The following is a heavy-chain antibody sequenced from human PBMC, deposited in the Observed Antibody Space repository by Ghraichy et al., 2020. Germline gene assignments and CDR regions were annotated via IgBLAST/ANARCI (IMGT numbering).Heavy chain of an antibody. Sequence: SETLSLTCTVSGGSISSSSYYWGWIRQPPGKGLEWIGSIYYSGSTYYNPSLKSRVTISVDTSKNQFSLKLSSVTAADTAVYYCASWAGENPYYDFWSGSQSVYYFDYWGQGTLVTVSS. J-gene: IGHJ4*02. CDR2: IYYSGST. D-gene: IGHD3-3*01. V-gene: IGHV4-39*01. CDR1: GGSISSSSYY. CDR3: ASWAGENPYYDFWSGSQSVYYFDY.